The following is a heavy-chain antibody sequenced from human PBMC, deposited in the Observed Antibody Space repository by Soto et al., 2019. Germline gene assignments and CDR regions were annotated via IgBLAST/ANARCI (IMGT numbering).Heavy chain of an antibody. V-gene: IGHV4-38-2*02. Sequence: SETLSLTXAVSGYSISSGYYWGWIRQPPGKGLEWIGSIYYSERTYYNPSLKSRLTISVDTSNNQFSLKLNSVTAADTAVYYCARDSPAEMAAAGTWSWFDPWGQGTLVTVSS. CDR2: IYYSERT. J-gene: IGHJ5*02. D-gene: IGHD6-13*01. CDR1: GYSISSGYY. CDR3: ARDSPAEMAAAGTWSWFDP.